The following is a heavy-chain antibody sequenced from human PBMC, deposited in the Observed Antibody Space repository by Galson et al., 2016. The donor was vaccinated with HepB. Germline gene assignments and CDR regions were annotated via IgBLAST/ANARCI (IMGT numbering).Heavy chain of an antibody. J-gene: IGHJ6*02. CDR1: GFSFTSRS. Sequence: SLRLSCAASGFSFTSRSIHWVRQAPGKGLEWVALISHSRTNYADSVRGRFIVSADAAETVFYLQMNDLRGDDTALYYCARDNYNRVTGYYGSGMDVWGQGTTVTVSS. CDR3: ARDNYNRVTGYYGSGMDV. D-gene: IGHD3-9*01. CDR2: ISHSRTN. V-gene: IGHV3-30-3*01.